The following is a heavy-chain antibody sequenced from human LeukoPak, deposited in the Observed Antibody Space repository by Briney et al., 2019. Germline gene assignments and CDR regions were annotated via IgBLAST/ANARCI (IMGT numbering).Heavy chain of an antibody. J-gene: IGHJ3*02. V-gene: IGHV4-34*01. CDR3: ARDPSHHSGTFDI. D-gene: IGHD2-15*01. Sequence: SETLSLTCAVYGGSFSGYYWSWIRQPPGKVLEWIGDVYFSGDTKYNPSLQSRVTISLDTSQNQFSLRLRSVTAADTAVYYCARDPSHHSGTFDIWGQGTMVTVSS. CDR1: GGSFSGYY. CDR2: VYFSGDT.